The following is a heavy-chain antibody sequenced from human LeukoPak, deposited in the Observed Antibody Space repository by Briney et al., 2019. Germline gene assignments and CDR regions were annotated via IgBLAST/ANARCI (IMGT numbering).Heavy chain of an antibody. CDR1: GFTVSSNY. V-gene: IGHV3-66*01. D-gene: IGHD3-10*01. CDR2: IYSGGST. Sequence: PGGSLRLSCADSGFTVSSNYMSWVRQAPGKGLEWVSVIYSGGSTYYADSVKGRFTISRDNSKNTLYLQMNSLRAEDTAVYYCARNYGSGSYYARYYFDYWGQGTLVTVSS. CDR3: ARNYGSGSYYARYYFDY. J-gene: IGHJ4*02.